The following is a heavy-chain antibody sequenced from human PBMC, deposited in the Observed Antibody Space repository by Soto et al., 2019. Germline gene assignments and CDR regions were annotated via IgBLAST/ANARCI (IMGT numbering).Heavy chain of an antibody. CDR2: IHYTGSI. CDR3: AREDDGGDRDYYGLDV. CDR1: GGSITIDHYH. J-gene: IGHJ6*02. V-gene: IGHV4-30-4*01. D-gene: IGHD2-21*02. Sequence: SETLSLTCTVSGGSITIDHYHWTWIRQTPGKGLEWIGYIHYTGSISYNPSLQSRLTISVDTSKNQFSLKLTSVTAADTAVYFCAREDDGGDRDYYGLDVWGQGTTVTVS.